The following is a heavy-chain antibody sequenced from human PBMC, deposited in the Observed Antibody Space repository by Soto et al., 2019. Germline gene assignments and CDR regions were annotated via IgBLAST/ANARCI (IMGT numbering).Heavy chain of an antibody. CDR3: AREYSLGDSSSSAFDI. CDR2: IWYDGSNK. Sequence: QVQVVESGGGVVQPGRSLRLSCTTPGFTLSSYVMHWVRQAPGKGLEWVAVIWYDGSNKYYADSVKGRFIISKDNSQNTLYLQMNRLRAEDTAVYYCAREYSLGDSSSSAFDIWGQGTMVTVSS. V-gene: IGHV3-33*01. D-gene: IGHD3-16*01. CDR1: GFTLSSYV. J-gene: IGHJ3*02.